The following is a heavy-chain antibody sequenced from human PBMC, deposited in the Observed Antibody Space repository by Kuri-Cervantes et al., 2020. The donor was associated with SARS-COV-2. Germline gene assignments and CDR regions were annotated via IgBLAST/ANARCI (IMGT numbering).Heavy chain of an antibody. V-gene: IGHV3-48*01. J-gene: IGHJ3*02. CDR1: GFTFSSYS. Sequence: GGSLRLSCAASGFTFSSYSMNWVRQAPGKGLEWVSYINSGSSTIYYADSVKGRSTISRDNAKNSLYLQMNSLRAEDTAVYYCARGFSGYSYGDAFDIWGQGTMVTVSS. D-gene: IGHD5-18*01. CDR2: INSGSSTI. CDR3: ARGFSGYSYGDAFDI.